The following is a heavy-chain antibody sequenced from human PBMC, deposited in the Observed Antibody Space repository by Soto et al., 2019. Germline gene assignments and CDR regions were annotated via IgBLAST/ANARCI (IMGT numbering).Heavy chain of an antibody. CDR3: ARFYGGSFDY. CDR2: IYYSGST. D-gene: IGHD4-17*01. V-gene: IGHV4-61*01. Sequence: PSETLSLTCTVSGGSISSSSYYWSWIRQPPGKGLEWIGYIYYSGSTNYNPSLKSRVTISVDTSKNQFSLKLSSVTAADTAVYYCARFYGGSFDYWGQGTLVTVSS. J-gene: IGHJ4*02. CDR1: GGSISSSSYY.